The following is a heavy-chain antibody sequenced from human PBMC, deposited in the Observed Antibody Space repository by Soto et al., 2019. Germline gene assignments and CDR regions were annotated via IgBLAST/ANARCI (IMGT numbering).Heavy chain of an antibody. D-gene: IGHD3-9*01. CDR1: GYSFTSYW. CDR3: AGSEGPTAYYDILTVPSRDWFDP. CDR2: IDPSDSYT. J-gene: IGHJ5*02. Sequence: PGESLKISCKGSGYSFTSYWISWVRQMPGKGLEWMGRIDPSDSYTNYSPSFQGHVTISADKSISTAYLQWSSLKASNTAMYYCAGSEGPTAYYDILTVPSRDWFDPWGQGTLVTVSS. V-gene: IGHV5-10-1*01.